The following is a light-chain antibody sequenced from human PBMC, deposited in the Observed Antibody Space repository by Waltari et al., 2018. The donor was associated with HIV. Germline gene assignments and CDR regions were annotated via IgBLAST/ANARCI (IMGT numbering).Light chain of an antibody. V-gene: IGKV3-11*01. CDR3: QQRYNWPLT. CDR2: DTS. J-gene: IGKJ4*01. CDR1: QSIASQ. Sequence: EIVLTQSPVTLSLSPGQRATLSCRASQSIASQLAWYQQKPGQSPRLLVYDTSNRATDIPARFSGSGSGTDFTLAISSLEPEDFAVYYCQQRYNWPLTFGGGTKVEIK.